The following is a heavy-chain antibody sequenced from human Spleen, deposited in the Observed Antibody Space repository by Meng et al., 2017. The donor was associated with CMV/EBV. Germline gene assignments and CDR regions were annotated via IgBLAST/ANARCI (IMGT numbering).Heavy chain of an antibody. Sequence: ERKGTGKGNEWMGRNKQNSGGTKFDKKFKGRVTMNRETSISTAYMEVRKLRSDDTAIYYCARGAEMKKYDDILTGPGDYWGQGTLVTVSS. V-gene: IGHV1-2*02. CDR3: ARGAEMKKYDDILTGPGDY. J-gene: IGHJ4*02. D-gene: IGHD3-9*01. CDR2: NKQNSGGT.